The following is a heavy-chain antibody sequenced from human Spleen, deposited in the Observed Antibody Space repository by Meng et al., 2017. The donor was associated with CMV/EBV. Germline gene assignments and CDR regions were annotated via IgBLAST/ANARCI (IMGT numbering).Heavy chain of an antibody. D-gene: IGHD2-15*01. Sequence: SVKVSCKASGGTFSSHTISWVRQAPGQGLEWMGWVIPILNITAYAETFQGRLTIIADKFTTTAYMELRSLSSDDTAVYYCSRDGYSPGFFQHWGHGTLVTVSS. CDR3: SRDGYSPGFFQH. J-gene: IGHJ1*01. V-gene: IGHV1-69*10. CDR1: GGTFSSHT. CDR2: VIPILNIT.